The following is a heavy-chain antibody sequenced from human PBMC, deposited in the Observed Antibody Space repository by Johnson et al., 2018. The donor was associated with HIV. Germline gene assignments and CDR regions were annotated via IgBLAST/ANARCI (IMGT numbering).Heavy chain of an antibody. Sequence: VQLVESGGGLVKPGGSLRLSCAASGFTLSSYDMHGVRQATGKGLEWVSEIDTAGDTYYPGSVKGRVTTSRENANNSLYLQMNSLRAGDTAVYYCARRSIRSDGFDIWGQGTMVTVSS. V-gene: IGHV3-13*01. CDR1: GFTLSSYD. CDR3: ARRSIRSDGFDI. J-gene: IGHJ3*02. CDR2: IDTAGDT. D-gene: IGHD4-11*01.